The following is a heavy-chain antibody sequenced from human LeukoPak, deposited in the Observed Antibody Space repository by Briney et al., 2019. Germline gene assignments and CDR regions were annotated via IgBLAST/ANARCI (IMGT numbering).Heavy chain of an antibody. J-gene: IGHJ5*02. CDR1: GFTFSSYA. Sequence: GGSLGLSCAASGFTFSSYAMHWVRQAPGKGLEYVSAISSNGGSTYYANSVKGRFTISRDNSKNTLYLQMGSLRAEDMAVYYCARGPTYYDFWSGYPSGWFDPWGQGTLVTVSS. CDR2: ISSNGGST. D-gene: IGHD3-3*01. V-gene: IGHV3-64*01. CDR3: ARGPTYYDFWSGYPSGWFDP.